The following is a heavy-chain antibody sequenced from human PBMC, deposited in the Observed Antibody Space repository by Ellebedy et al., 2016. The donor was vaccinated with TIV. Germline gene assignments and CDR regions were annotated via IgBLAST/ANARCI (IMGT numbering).Heavy chain of an antibody. CDR1: GYSISSGYY. CDR3: ARDQSATAFDI. J-gene: IGHJ3*02. V-gene: IGHV4-38-2*02. D-gene: IGHD6-13*01. CDR2: IYHSGST. Sequence: GSLRLSCTVSGYSISSGYYWGWIRQPPGKGLEWIGSIYHSGSTYYNPSLKSRITISVDTSKNQFSLKLSPVTAADTAVYYCARDQSATAFDIWGQGTMVTVSS.